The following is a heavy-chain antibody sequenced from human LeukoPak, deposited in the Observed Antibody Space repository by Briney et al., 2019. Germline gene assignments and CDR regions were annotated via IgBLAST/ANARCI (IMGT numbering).Heavy chain of an antibody. CDR3: AKGMLYGDFGGVTDY. Sequence: GGSLRLSCGASGFTFTSYAMTWVRQAPGKGLEWVSAISGSGDSTFYADFVKGRFTISRDNSKNTLYLQMNSLRAEDTAIYYCAKGMLYGDFGGVTDYWGQGTLVTVSS. V-gene: IGHV3-23*01. CDR1: GFTFTSYA. J-gene: IGHJ4*02. D-gene: IGHD4-17*01. CDR2: ISGSGDST.